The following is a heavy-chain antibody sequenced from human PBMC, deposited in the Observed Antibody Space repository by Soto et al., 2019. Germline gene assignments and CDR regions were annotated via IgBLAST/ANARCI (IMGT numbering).Heavy chain of an antibody. CDR2: ISGSGDIT. D-gene: IGHD6-13*01. CDR1: GFTFSTYA. Sequence: EVQLLESGGGLIQPGESLRLSCAASGFTFSTYAMSWVRQAPGKGLEWVSVISGSGDITYYADSVKGRFTISRDNSKNPLYLQMNRLRAEDTAVYCCAKHGLEYSSSLTHYWGQGTLVTVSS. CDR3: AKHGLEYSSSLTHY. J-gene: IGHJ4*02. V-gene: IGHV3-23*01.